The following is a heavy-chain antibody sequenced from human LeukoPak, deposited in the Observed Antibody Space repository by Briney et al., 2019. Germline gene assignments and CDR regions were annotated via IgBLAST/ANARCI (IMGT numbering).Heavy chain of an antibody. D-gene: IGHD5-18*01. J-gene: IGHJ6*03. V-gene: IGHV3-48*04. CDR2: ISSASSTI. CDR1: SGYS. CDR3: AREGVGYGYFGYMDV. Sequence: PGGSLRLSCTASSGYSMNWVRQAPGKGLEWVAYISSASSTIYYADSVEGRFTISRDNAQNSLNLQMNSLRAEDTAVYYCAREGVGYGYFGYMDVWGKGTTVTVFS.